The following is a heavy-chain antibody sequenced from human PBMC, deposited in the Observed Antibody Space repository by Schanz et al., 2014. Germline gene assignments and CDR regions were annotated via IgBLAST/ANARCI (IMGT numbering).Heavy chain of an antibody. V-gene: IGHV3-23*01. J-gene: IGHJ4*02. CDR2: MIGSGSSV. CDR1: GFTFSIYG. CDR3: AKDGRLPYYWTGSDFDY. D-gene: IGHD3-22*01. Sequence: EVQLLESGGGLVQPGGSLRLSCAASGFTFSIYGMSWVRQAPGKGLEWVSRMIGSGSSVFYADSVKGRFTISRDNLKNTVYLQMNSLRAGDTAVYYCAKDGRLPYYWTGSDFDYWGQGTLVAVSS.